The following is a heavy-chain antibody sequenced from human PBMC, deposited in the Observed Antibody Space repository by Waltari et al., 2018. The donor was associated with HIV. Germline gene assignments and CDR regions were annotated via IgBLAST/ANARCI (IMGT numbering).Heavy chain of an antibody. CDR1: GGSFSGYY. D-gene: IGHD6-13*01. J-gene: IGHJ3*02. CDR2: INHSGST. CDR3: ASSLRSSWYAFDI. V-gene: IGHV4-34*01. Sequence: QVQLQQWGAGLLKPSETLSLTCAVYGGSFSGYYWSWIRKPPGKGLEWIGEINHSGSTNYNPSLKSRVTISVDTSKNQFSLKLSSVTAADTAVYYCASSLRSSWYAFDIWGQGTMVTVSS.